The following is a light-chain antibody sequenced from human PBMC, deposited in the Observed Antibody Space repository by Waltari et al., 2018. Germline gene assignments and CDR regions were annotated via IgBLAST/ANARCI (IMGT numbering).Light chain of an antibody. CDR2: EVF. J-gene: IGLJ1*01. CDR3: CSYAGRGTYV. CDR1: TSDVGRYDL. V-gene: IGLV2-23*02. Sequence: QSALTQPASVSGTPGQSNTISCSGTTSDVGRYDLVYWYQQHPGEAPKLLICEVFKRPPDTSSRFSGAKSGSTASLTISGLQPEDEADYYCCSYAGRGTYVFGSGTKVTVL.